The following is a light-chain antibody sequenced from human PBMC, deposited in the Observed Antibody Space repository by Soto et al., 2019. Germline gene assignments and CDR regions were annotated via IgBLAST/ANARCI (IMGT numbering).Light chain of an antibody. CDR3: QQLNTYLPLT. J-gene: IGKJ4*01. CDR1: QDISSF. CDR2: AAS. V-gene: IGKV1-9*01. Sequence: DIQLTQSPSSLSASVGDRVTITCRASQDISSFLAWFQQKPGNAPKLLIYAASTLQSGVPSRFSGSGSGTEFTLTISSLQPEDFATYYCQQLNTYLPLTFAGGTKVDIK.